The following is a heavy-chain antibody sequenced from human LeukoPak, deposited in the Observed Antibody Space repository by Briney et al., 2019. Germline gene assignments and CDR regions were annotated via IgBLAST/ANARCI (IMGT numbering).Heavy chain of an antibody. D-gene: IGHD2-2*01. CDR2: ISYDGSNK. CDR3: AKDPLPGYCGSTSCYPLLGMDV. Sequence: GRSLRLSCAASGFTFSSYGMHWVRQAPGKGLEWVAVISYDGSNKYYADSVKGRFTISRDNSKNTLYLQMNSLRAEDTAVYYCAKDPLPGYCGSTSCYPLLGMDVWGQGTTVTVSS. J-gene: IGHJ6*02. V-gene: IGHV3-30*18. CDR1: GFTFSSYG.